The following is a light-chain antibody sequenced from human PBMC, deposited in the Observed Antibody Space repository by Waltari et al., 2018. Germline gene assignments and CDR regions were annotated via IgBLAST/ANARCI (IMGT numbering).Light chain of an antibody. V-gene: IGLV2-14*03. CDR2: DVS. J-gene: IGLJ2*01. Sequence: QSALTQPASVSGSAGQSIALSCSGTNSDIGRYNYVSWYQQHPGNAPRLIIYDVSRWPSGVSNRFIGSKSGITASLAISGLQAEDEGDYFCASYTSSNTVIFGGGTRVTVL. CDR3: ASYTSSNTVI. CDR1: NSDIGRYNY.